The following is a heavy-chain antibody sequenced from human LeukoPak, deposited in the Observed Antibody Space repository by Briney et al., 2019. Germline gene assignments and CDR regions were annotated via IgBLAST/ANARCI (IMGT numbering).Heavy chain of an antibody. CDR3: AHFRGGAFDF. D-gene: IGHD3-16*01. CDR2: IYYSGST. J-gene: IGHJ3*01. V-gene: IGHV4-39*01. Sequence: PSETQSLTCTVSGGSISSSSFYWGWIRQPPGKGLEWIGSIYYSGSTYYNPSLKSRVTISVDTSKNEFSLRLSSVTAADTAVYYCAHFRGGAFDFWGRGTMVTVSS. CDR1: GGSISSSSFY.